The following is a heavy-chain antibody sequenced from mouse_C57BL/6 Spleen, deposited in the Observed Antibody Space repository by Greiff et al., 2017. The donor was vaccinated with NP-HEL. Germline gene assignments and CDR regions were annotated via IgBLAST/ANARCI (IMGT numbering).Heavy chain of an antibody. CDR2: IYPGSGST. D-gene: IGHD2-5*01. CDR3: AKHYSNSYYFDY. J-gene: IGHJ2*01. Sequence: QVQLQQPGAELVKPGASVKMSCKASGYTFTSYWITWVKQRPGQGLEWIGDIYPGSGSTNYNEKFKSKATLTVDTSSSTAYMQLSSLTSEDSAVYYWAKHYSNSYYFDYWGQGTTLTVSS. V-gene: IGHV1-55*01. CDR1: GYTFTSYW.